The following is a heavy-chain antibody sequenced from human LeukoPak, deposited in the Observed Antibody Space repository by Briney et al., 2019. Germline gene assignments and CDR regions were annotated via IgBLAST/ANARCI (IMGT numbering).Heavy chain of an antibody. CDR1: GYTFTSYD. Sequence: ASVKVSCKASGYTFTSYDINWVRQATGQGLEWMGWMNPNSGNTGYAQKFQGRVTITRNTSISTAYMELSSLRSEDTAVYYCARDEGRWLQPTDYWGQGTLVTVSS. V-gene: IGHV1-8*03. CDR2: MNPNSGNT. CDR3: ARDEGRWLQPTDY. D-gene: IGHD5-24*01. J-gene: IGHJ4*02.